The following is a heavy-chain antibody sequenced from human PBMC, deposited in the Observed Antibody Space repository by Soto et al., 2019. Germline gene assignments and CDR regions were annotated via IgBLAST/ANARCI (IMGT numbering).Heavy chain of an antibody. CDR2: INHSRST. CDR1: GGSFSGYY. D-gene: IGHD2-15*01. J-gene: IGHJ6*03. CDR3: ARHDSGGSYYYYNYMDV. Sequence: SETLSLTCAVYGGSFSGYYWSWIRQPPGKGLEWIGEINHSRSTNHNPSLKSRVTISVDTSKNQFSLKLSSVTAADTAVYYCARHDSGGSYYYYNYMDVWGKGTTVTVS. V-gene: IGHV4-34*01.